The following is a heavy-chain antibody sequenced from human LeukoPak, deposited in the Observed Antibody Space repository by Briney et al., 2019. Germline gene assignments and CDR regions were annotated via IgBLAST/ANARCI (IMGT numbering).Heavy chain of an antibody. J-gene: IGHJ4*02. CDR1: GFTVSSNY. D-gene: IGHD3-22*01. Sequence: LRLSCAASGFTVSSNYMSWIRQPPGKGLEWIGSIYYSGSTYYNPSLKSRVTISVDTSKNQFSLKLSSVTAADTAVYYCAREWGYYYDEPDYWGQGTLVTVSS. CDR3: AREWGYYYDEPDY. CDR2: IYYSGST. V-gene: IGHV4-39*07.